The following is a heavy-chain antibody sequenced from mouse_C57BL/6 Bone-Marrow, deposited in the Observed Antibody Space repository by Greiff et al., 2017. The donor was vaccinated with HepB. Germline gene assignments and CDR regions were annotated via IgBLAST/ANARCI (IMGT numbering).Heavy chain of an antibody. CDR3: ARGDEEFAY. Sequence: VQLQQSGPGLVQPSQSLSITCTVSGFSLTSYGVHWVRQSPGKGLEWLGVIWSGGSTDYNAAFISGLSISKDNSKSHVFFKMNSLQADDTAIYYCARGDEEFAYWGQGTLVTVSA. J-gene: IGHJ3*01. D-gene: IGHD3-3*01. V-gene: IGHV2-2*01. CDR2: IWSGGST. CDR1: GFSLTSYG.